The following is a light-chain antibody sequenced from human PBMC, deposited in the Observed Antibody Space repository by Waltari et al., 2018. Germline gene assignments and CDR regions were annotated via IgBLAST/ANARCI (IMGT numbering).Light chain of an antibody. CDR3: SSYAGSNIVV. CDR1: SSDVGGYNY. CDR2: EVT. Sequence: QSALSQPPSASGSPGQSVTISCPGTSSDVGGYNYVSWYQQHPGKAPKFVIYEVTKRPSGVPDRFSGSKSGNTASLTVSGLQAEDEADYYCSSYAGSNIVVFGGGTKLTVL. J-gene: IGLJ2*01. V-gene: IGLV2-8*01.